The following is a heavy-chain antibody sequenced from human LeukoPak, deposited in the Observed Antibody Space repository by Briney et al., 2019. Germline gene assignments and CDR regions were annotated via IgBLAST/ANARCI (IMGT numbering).Heavy chain of an antibody. CDR3: ARRLRYYYYYYMDV. V-gene: IGHV4-34*01. CDR2: INHSGST. Sequence: PSETLSLTCAVYGGSFSGYSWSWIRQPPGKGLEWIGEINHSGSTNYNPSLKSRVTISVDTSKNQFSLKLSSVTAADTAVYYCARRLRYYYYYYMDVWGKGTTVTVSS. CDR1: GGSFSGYS. J-gene: IGHJ6*03. D-gene: IGHD5-12*01.